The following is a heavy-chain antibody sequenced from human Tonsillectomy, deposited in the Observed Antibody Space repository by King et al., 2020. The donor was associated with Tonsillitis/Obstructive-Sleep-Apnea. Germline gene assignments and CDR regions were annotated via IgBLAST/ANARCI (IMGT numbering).Heavy chain of an antibody. J-gene: IGHJ4*02. V-gene: IGHV3-30*01. Sequence: VQLVESGGGVVQPGRSLRLSCAASGFTFISYAMHWVRQAPGKGLVWVAVISYDVSNKYYADSVKGRFTISRDNSKNTLYLQMNRLGAEDTAVYYCARDLHDYGADGDYWGQGTLVTVSS. CDR2: ISYDVSNK. D-gene: IGHD4-17*01. CDR1: GFTFISYA. CDR3: ARDLHDYGADGDY.